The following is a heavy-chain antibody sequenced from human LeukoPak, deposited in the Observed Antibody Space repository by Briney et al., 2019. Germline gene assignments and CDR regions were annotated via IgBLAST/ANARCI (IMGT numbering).Heavy chain of an antibody. CDR3: ARDGSGDAFDI. CDR2: IIPIFGTA. J-gene: IGHJ3*02. Sequence: ASVKVSCKASGGTFSSYAISWVRQAPGRGLEWMGRIIPIFGTANYAQKFQGRVTITTDESTSTAYMELSSLRSEDTAVYYCARDGSGDAFDIWGQGTMVTVSS. V-gene: IGHV1-69*05. CDR1: GGTFSSYA.